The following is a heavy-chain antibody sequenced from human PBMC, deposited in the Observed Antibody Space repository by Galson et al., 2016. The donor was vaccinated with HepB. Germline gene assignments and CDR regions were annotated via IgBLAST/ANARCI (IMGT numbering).Heavy chain of an antibody. CDR1: GFTFNSHW. CDR3: SRDRGDNRGWGHYYYPESLDS. D-gene: IGHD3-10*01. Sequence: SLRLSCAASGFTFNSHWMSWVRQAPEKGLEWVANINQDGSEKHYVDSVPGRFTISRDNAENSLYLHMNSLRAEDTAVYYCSRDRGDNRGWGHYYYPESLDSWGKGTPVTVSS. CDR2: INQDGSEK. J-gene: IGHJ4*02. V-gene: IGHV3-7*03.